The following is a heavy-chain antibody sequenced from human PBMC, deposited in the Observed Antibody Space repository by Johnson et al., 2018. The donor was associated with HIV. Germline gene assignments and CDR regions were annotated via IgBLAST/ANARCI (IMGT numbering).Heavy chain of an antibody. J-gene: IGHJ3*02. Sequence: VQVVESGGGLVQPGGSLRLSCAASGFTFSDYWMTWVRQPPGKGLEWVANTKQDGSENYYVDSVKGRFSISRDNVKNSLDLQMNSLRAEDTAMYYCAKDRVDTAMVVNAFDIWGQGTMVTVSS. CDR2: TKQDGSEN. CDR3: AKDRVDTAMVVNAFDI. V-gene: IGHV3-7*01. CDR1: GFTFSDYW. D-gene: IGHD5-18*01.